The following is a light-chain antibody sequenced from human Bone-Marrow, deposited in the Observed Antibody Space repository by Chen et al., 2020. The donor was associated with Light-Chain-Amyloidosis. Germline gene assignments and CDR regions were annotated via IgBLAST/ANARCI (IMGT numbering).Light chain of an antibody. CDR1: QSVYGSDNRNY. Sequence: DIVMTQSPVSLAVSLGERSTINCKSSQSVYGSDNRNYLAWYQQKPGQPLKVLFYWASTRESGVPDRFRCSGSGTDCTLTISSLQAEDVAVYYCQQYFSLPITFGQGTRLEIK. J-gene: IGKJ5*01. V-gene: IGKV4-1*01. CDR3: QQYFSLPIT. CDR2: WAS.